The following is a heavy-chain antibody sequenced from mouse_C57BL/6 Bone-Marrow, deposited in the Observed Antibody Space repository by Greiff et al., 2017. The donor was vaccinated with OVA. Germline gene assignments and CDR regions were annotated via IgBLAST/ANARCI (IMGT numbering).Heavy chain of an antibody. CDR2: IDPEDGDT. D-gene: IGHD1-1*01. Sequence: VQLQQSGAELVRPGASVKLSCTASGFNIKDYYMHWVKQRPEQGLEWIGRIDPEDGDTEYDPKFQGKATMTADTSSNTAYLQPSSLTSEDTAVNYCTTDYYTSSDYWGPGTTLTVSS. CDR3: TTDYYTSSDY. J-gene: IGHJ2*01. V-gene: IGHV14-1*01. CDR1: GFNIKDYY.